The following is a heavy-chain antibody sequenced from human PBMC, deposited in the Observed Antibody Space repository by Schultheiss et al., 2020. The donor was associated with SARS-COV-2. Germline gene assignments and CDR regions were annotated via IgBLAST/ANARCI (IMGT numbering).Heavy chain of an antibody. CDR1: GGSISSYY. J-gene: IGHJ4*02. D-gene: IGHD6-19*01. CDR3: AGGVRWLAFDY. Sequence: SETLSLTCTVSGGSISSYYWNWIRQPPGKGLEWIGRIYTSGSTNYNPSLKSRVTTSVDTSKNQFSLKLRSVTAADTALYYCAGGVRWLAFDYWGQGTLVTVSS. V-gene: IGHV4-4*07. CDR2: IYTSGST.